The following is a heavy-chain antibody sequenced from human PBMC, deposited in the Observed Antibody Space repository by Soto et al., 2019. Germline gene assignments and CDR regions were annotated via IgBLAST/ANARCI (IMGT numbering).Heavy chain of an antibody. V-gene: IGHV4-30-2*01. Sequence: SETLSLTCAVSGGSISSGGYSWSWIRQPPGKGLEWIGYIYHSGSTYYNPSLKSRVTISVDRSKNQFSLKLSSVTAADTAVYYCARLIAAAGIEVSNWFDPWGQGTLVTVS. CDR2: IYHSGST. J-gene: IGHJ5*02. D-gene: IGHD6-13*01. CDR3: ARLIAAAGIEVSNWFDP. CDR1: GGSISSGGYS.